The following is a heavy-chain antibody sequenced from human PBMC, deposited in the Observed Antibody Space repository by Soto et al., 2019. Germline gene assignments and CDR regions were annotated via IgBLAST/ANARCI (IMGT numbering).Heavy chain of an antibody. CDR1: GGSISSDGNY. Sequence: QVQLQESGPGLVKPSQTLSLTCTVSGGSISSDGNYWSWIRQHPGKGLEWIGYIYYSGSTYYNPSLKSRVTISVDTSKNQFSLKLNSVTAADTAVYYCARARMVRGIIYYYGMDVWGQGTTVTVSS. CDR2: IYYSGST. D-gene: IGHD3-10*01. V-gene: IGHV4-31*03. J-gene: IGHJ6*02. CDR3: ARARMVRGIIYYYGMDV.